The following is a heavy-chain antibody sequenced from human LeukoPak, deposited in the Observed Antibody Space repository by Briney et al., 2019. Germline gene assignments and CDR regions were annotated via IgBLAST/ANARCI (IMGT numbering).Heavy chain of an antibody. D-gene: IGHD3-22*01. CDR1: GGSISSYY. CDR2: IYTSGST. Sequence: PSETLSLTCTVSGGSISSYYWSWIRQPAGKGLEWIGRIYTSGSTNYNPSLKSRVTMSVDTSKNQFSLKLSSVTAADTAVYYCARAQSVNPMIEVDDKWFDPWGQGTLVTVSS. V-gene: IGHV4-4*07. J-gene: IGHJ5*02. CDR3: ARAQSVNPMIEVDDKWFDP.